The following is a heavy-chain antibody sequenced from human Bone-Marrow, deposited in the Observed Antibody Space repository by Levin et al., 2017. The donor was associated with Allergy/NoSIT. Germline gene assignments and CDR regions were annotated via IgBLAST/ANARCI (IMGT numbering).Heavy chain of an antibody. CDR1: GYTFTSYA. J-gene: IGHJ6*03. Sequence: ASVKVSCKASGYTFTSYAMHWVRQAPGQRLEWMGWINAGNGNTKYSQKFQGRVTITRDTSASTAYMELSSLRSEDTAVYYCARRMVQGVIVGYYYYYMDVWGKGTTVTVSS. V-gene: IGHV1-3*01. CDR2: INAGNGNT. D-gene: IGHD3-10*01. CDR3: ARRMVQGVIVGYYYYYMDV.